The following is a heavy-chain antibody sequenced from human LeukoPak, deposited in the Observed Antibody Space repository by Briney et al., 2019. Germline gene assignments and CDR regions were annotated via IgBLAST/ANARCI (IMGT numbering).Heavy chain of an antibody. CDR3: ARHGNYGDFVRWFDP. V-gene: IGHV4-59*08. J-gene: IGHJ5*02. CDR1: GGSISSYY. CDR2: IYYSGST. Sequence: PSETLSLTCTVSGGSISSYYWNWIQQPPGKGLEWIGYIYYSGSTNYNPSLKSRVTISVDTSKNQFSLKLSSVTAADTAVYYCARHGNYGDFVRWFDPWGQGTLVTVSS. D-gene: IGHD4-17*01.